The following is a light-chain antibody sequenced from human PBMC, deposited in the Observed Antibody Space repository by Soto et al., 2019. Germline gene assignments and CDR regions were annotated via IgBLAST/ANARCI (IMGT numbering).Light chain of an antibody. CDR2: LYSDGSQ. CDR3: QTWGNGIYMV. J-gene: IGLJ2*01. V-gene: IGLV4-69*01. Sequence: QSVLTQSPSASASLGASVKLTCTLTSGHSTYAITWHQQQPDKGPRFLMKLYSDGSQTKGDGIPDRFSGSSSGTDRYLTISSLQSDDEADYYCQTWGNGIYMVFGGGTKLTVL. CDR1: SGHSTYA.